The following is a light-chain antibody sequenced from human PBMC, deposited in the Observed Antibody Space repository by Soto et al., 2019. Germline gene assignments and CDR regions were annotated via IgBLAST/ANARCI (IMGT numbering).Light chain of an antibody. CDR1: QSVSSN. Sequence: EVAVTQSPATLSVSPGERVTLSCMASQSVSSNLAWYQQKPGRAPRLLIYGASTRATGIPARFSGSGSGTEFTLNISSLQSEDFAVYYCHQYNNWPRTFGRGTKVEIK. J-gene: IGKJ1*01. CDR2: GAS. CDR3: HQYNNWPRT. V-gene: IGKV3-15*01.